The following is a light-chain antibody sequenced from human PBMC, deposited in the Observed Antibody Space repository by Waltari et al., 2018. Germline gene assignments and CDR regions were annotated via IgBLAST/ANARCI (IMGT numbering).Light chain of an antibody. J-gene: IGKJ1*01. CDR1: QSISNY. CDR3: QQSYSAPWT. CDR2: AAS. V-gene: IGKV1-39*01. Sequence: DIQMTQSPSSLSASVGDRVTITCRAIQSISNYLNWYQQKPGKAPNLLISAASRLQSGVPSRFTGSGSGTDFTLTISSLQPEDFATYYCQQSYSAPWTFGQGTKVEIK.